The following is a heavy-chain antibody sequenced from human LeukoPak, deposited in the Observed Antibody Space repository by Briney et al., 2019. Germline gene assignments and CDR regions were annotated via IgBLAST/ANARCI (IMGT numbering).Heavy chain of an antibody. CDR3: AKDRYCSGASCHVTDFDY. CDR1: GFTSSSYE. J-gene: IGHJ4*02. D-gene: IGHD2-15*01. V-gene: IGHV3-23*01. CDR2: IGGSGGST. Sequence: GGSLRLSCAASGFTSSSYEMNWVRQAPGKGLEWISVIGGSGGSTYYADSVKGRFTISRDNSKNTLHLQMNSLRVEDTAVYYCAKDRYCSGASCHVTDFDYWGREPWSPSPQ.